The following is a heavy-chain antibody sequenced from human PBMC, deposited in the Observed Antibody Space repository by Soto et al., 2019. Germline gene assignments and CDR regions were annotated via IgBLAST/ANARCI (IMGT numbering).Heavy chain of an antibody. D-gene: IGHD2-21*02. CDR2: IIPIFGTA. V-gene: IGHV1-69*01. CDR1: GGTFSNYA. Sequence: QVQLVQSGAEVKKPGSSVKVSGKASGGTFSNYAINWVRQAPGQGLEWMGGIIPIFGTANYAQKCQGRVTTTTDESTSPAYMELSSLRAEDTAVYYCARDQGGDGFDPWGQGPLVTVSA. CDR3: ARDQGGDGFDP. J-gene: IGHJ5*02.